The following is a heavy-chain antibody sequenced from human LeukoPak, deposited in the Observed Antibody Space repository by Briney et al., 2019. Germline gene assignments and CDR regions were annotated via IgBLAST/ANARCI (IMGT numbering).Heavy chain of an antibody. D-gene: IGHD3-9*01. CDR3: ARGDYDILTGYPLSDY. Sequence: PSETLSLTCTVSGGSVSNYYWSWIRQPAGKGVEWIGRIYSSGSTEYNPSLNSRVTMSVDTSKNQFSLKLSSVTAADTAVYYCARGDYDILTGYPLSDYWGQGTLVTVSS. V-gene: IGHV4-4*07. J-gene: IGHJ4*02. CDR1: GGSVSNYY. CDR2: IYSSGST.